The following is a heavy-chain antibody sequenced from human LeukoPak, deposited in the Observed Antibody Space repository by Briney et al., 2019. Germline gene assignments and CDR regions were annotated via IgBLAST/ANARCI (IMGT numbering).Heavy chain of an antibody. J-gene: IGHJ3*02. CDR1: GFTVSSNY. Sequence: GGSLRLSCAASGFTVSSNYMTWVRQAPGKGLEWVSVIYSGGRTYYADSVKGRFTISRDNSKNTLYLDMNSLRAEDTAVYYCASRSAGDYVNTFDIWGQGAMVTVSS. CDR2: IYSGGRT. CDR3: ASRSAGDYVNTFDI. V-gene: IGHV3-53*01. D-gene: IGHD4-17*01.